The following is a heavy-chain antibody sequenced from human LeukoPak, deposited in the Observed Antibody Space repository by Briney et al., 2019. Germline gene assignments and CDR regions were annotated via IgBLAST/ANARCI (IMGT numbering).Heavy chain of an antibody. CDR1: GAFISSYY. Sequence: SETLSLTRNVSGAFISSYYLSWIRQPPGKGLEWIGEINHSGSTNYNPSLKSRVTISVDTSKNQFSLKLSSVTAADTAVYYRARVEGYDYVWGSYHWVEFDYWGQGTLVTVSS. J-gene: IGHJ4*02. D-gene: IGHD3-16*02. CDR2: INHSGST. CDR3: ARVEGYDYVWGSYHWVEFDY. V-gene: IGHV4-34*01.